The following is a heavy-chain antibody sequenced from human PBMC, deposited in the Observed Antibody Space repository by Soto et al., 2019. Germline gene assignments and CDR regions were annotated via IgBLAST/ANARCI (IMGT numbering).Heavy chain of an antibody. CDR1: GFNVRSYW. Sequence: PGGSLGRACAVSGFNVRSYWMSWVRQAPGKGLEWVASVKEDGSELYYLHSVRGRFSISRDSAGNALHLTMNYLSAEDTGVYFCARDIGFDYVNWGQGIPVTVSS. CDR2: VKEDGSEL. CDR3: ARDIGFDYVN. D-gene: IGHD3-16*01. V-gene: IGHV3-7*01. J-gene: IGHJ4*02.